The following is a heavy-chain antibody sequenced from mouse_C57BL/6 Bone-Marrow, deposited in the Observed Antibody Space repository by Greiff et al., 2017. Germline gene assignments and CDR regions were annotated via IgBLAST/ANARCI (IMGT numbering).Heavy chain of an antibody. CDR3: ARPAYYYGSSYGYAMDY. V-gene: IGHV1-69*01. CDR1: GYTFTSYW. Sequence: QVQLQQPGAELVMPGASVKLSCKASGYTFTSYWMHWVKQRPGQGLEWIGEIDPSDSYTNYNQKFKGKSILTVDKSSSTAYMQLSSLTSDDSAVYYCARPAYYYGSSYGYAMDYWGQGTSVTVSS. D-gene: IGHD1-1*01. CDR2: IDPSDSYT. J-gene: IGHJ4*01.